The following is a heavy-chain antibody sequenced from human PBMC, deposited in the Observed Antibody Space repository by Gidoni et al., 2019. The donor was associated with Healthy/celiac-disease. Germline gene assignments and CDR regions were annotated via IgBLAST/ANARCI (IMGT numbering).Heavy chain of an antibody. CDR3: AKGYSSSSGYFDY. Sequence: EVPLLESGGALVQPGGSLRLSCPASGLPLSSYAMSWVRQAPGKGLEWVSAISGSGGSTYYADSVKGRFTISRDNSKNTLYLQMNSLRAEDTAVYYCAKGYSSSSGYFDYWGQGTLVTVSS. CDR2: ISGSGGST. CDR1: GLPLSSYA. D-gene: IGHD6-6*01. V-gene: IGHV3-23*01. J-gene: IGHJ4*02.